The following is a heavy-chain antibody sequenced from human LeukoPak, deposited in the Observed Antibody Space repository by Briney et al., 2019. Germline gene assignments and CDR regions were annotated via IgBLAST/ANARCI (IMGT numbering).Heavy chain of an antibody. V-gene: IGHV4-39*01. CDR1: GGSISSSSYY. CDR2: IYYSGST. CDR3: ALSTMIVVVITTGFDY. J-gene: IGHJ4*02. Sequence: SETLSLTCTVSGGSISSSSYYWGWIRQPPGKGLEWIGSIYYSGSTYYNPSLKSRVTISVDTSKNQFSLKLSSVTAADTAVYYCALSTMIVVVITTGFDYWGQGTLVTVSS. D-gene: IGHD3-22*01.